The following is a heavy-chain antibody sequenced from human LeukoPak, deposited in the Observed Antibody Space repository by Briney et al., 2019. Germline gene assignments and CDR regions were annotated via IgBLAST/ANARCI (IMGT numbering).Heavy chain of an antibody. D-gene: IGHD4-23*01. V-gene: IGHV3-23*01. CDR1: GFTFSSYA. Sequence: GGSLRLSCAASGFTFSSYAMSWVRQAPGKGLEWVSAISGSGGSTYYADSVKGRFTISRDNSKNTLYLQMNSLKAEDTAVYYCANSQSSSGGFDYWGQGTLVTVSS. CDR3: ANSQSSSGGFDY. CDR2: ISGSGGST. J-gene: IGHJ4*02.